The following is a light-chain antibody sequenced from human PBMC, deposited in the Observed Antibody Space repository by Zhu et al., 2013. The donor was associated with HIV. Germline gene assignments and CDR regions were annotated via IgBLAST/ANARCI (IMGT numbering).Light chain of an antibody. CDR2: AAS. J-gene: IGKJ1*01. Sequence: DIVLTQSPGTLSLSPGESATLSCRTSQSISSTYLAWYQQKPGQAPRLLIYAASKRATGIPDRFSGSGSGTDFSLTISRLEPEDFAVYFCQQYDFSPSWTFGQGTKVEIK. V-gene: IGKV3-20*01. CDR3: QQYDFSPSWT. CDR1: QSISSTY.